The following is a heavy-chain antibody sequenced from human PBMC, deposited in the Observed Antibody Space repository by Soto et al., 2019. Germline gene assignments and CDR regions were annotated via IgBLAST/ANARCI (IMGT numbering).Heavy chain of an antibody. Sequence: QVQLVESGGGAVQPGRSLRLSCAASGFTFSNNGIHWVRQAPGKGLEWVAVISSDGLNKYYADSVKGRFTISRDNSKNTLFLQMNSLRVEYTAMYYCAMDLYGGSSRFDYWGQVTLVTVSS. CDR1: GFTFSNNG. J-gene: IGHJ4*02. CDR3: AMDLYGGSSRFDY. CDR2: ISSDGLNK. D-gene: IGHD2-15*01. V-gene: IGHV3-30*03.